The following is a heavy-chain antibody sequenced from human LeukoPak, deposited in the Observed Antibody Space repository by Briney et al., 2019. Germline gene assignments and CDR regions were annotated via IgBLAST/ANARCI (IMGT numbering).Heavy chain of an antibody. D-gene: IGHD3-3*01. J-gene: IGHJ4*02. V-gene: IGHV3-30*03. CDR1: GFTFSSYG. Sequence: PGGSLRLSCAASGFTFSSYGMHWVRQAPGKGLEWVAVISYDGSNKYYADSVKGRFTISRDNSKNTLYLQMNSLRPDDTAVYYCARTKHVLRFLEWLEIRGYYFDYWGQGTLVTVSS. CDR3: ARTKHVLRFLEWLEIRGYYFDY. CDR2: ISYDGSNK.